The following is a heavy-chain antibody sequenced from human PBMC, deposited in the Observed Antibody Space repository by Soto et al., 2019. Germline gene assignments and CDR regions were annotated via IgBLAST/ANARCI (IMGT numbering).Heavy chain of an antibody. J-gene: IGHJ6*02. CDR3: ARDYVVGSYYYGMDV. V-gene: IGHV1-18*01. CDR1: GYTFTSYG. CDR2: ISAYNGNT. Sequence: ASVKVSCKASGYTFTSYGISWVRQAPGQGLEWMGWISAYNGNTNYAQKLQGRVTMTTDTSTSTAYMELRSLRSDDTAVYYCARDYVVGSYYYGMDVWGQGTTVTVSS. D-gene: IGHD3-16*01.